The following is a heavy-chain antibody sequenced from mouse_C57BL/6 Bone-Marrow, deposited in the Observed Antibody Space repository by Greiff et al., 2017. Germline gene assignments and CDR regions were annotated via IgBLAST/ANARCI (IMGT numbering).Heavy chain of an antibody. D-gene: IGHD1-1*01. V-gene: IGHV14-4*01. J-gene: IGHJ1*03. Sequence: VQLQQSGAELVRPGASVTLSCAASGFNINDDYMPWVKQRPEQGLEWIGWIDPGSGDTEYASKFQGQATITIDTSSNTAYLQLRRLTSEDTAVVYCTSFITQVEAHWYFDGWGTGTRVTVSS. CDR3: TSFITQVEAHWYFDG. CDR1: GFNINDDY. CDR2: IDPGSGDT.